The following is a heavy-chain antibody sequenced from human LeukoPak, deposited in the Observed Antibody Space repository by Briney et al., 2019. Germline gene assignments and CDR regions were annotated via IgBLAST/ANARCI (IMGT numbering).Heavy chain of an antibody. CDR1: GFTFSSYW. J-gene: IGHJ4*02. V-gene: IGHV3-7*01. Sequence: PGGSLRLSCAASGFTFSSYWMSWVRQAPGKGLEWVANIKQDGSEKKYVDSVKGRFTISRDNAKNSLYLQMNSLRVEDTAVHYCARDGRGGDNPDWGQGTLVTVSS. D-gene: IGHD5-24*01. CDR3: ARDGRGGDNPD. CDR2: IKQDGSEK.